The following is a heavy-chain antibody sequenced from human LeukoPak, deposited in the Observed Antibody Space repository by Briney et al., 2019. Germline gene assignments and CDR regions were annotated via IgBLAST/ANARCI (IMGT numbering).Heavy chain of an antibody. CDR1: GYTFTGYY. CDR2: INPNSGGT. J-gene: IGHJ6*02. CDR3: ARAAAGTFYYYYYYGMDV. V-gene: IGHV1-2*02. D-gene: IGHD6-13*01. Sequence: GASVKVSCKASGYTFTGYYMHWVRQAPGQGLEGMGWINPNSGGTNYAQKFQGRVTMTRDTSISTAYMELSRLRSDDTAVYYCARAAAGTFYYYYYYGMDVWGQGTTVTVSS.